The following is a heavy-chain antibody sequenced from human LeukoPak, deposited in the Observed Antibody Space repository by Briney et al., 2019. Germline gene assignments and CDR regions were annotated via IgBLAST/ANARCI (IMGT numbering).Heavy chain of an antibody. CDR3: ARDPGYDFWSGQKGWFDP. Sequence: KTSETLSLTCTVSGGSISSSSYYWGWIRQPPGKGLEWIAYVYYSGSTNYNPSLKSRVTISVDTTKNQFSLKLSSVTAADTAMYYCARDPGYDFWSGQKGWFDPWGQGTLVTVSS. CDR2: VYYSGST. J-gene: IGHJ5*02. V-gene: IGHV4-61*01. CDR1: GGSISSSSYY. D-gene: IGHD3-3*01.